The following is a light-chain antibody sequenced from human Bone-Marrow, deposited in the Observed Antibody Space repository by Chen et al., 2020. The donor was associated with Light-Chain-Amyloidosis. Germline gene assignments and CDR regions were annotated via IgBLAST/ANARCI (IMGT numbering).Light chain of an antibody. V-gene: IGKV3-15*01. CDR3: QQYNNWPSWT. CDR2: ATS. CDR1: QNVNRH. J-gene: IGKJ1*01. Sequence: EILVTQSQATLSVSPGEGATLTCRASQNVNRHVAWYQQKPGQAPRLLMSATSTRATGIPGRFSGSGSGTEFTLTISSLQSEDSAVYYCQQYNNWPSWTFGQGTKVEIK.